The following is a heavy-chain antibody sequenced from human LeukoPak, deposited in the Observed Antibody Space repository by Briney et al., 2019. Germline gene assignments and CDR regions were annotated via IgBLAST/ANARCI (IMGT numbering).Heavy chain of an antibody. J-gene: IGHJ4*02. CDR1: DGAISGGGYY. D-gene: IGHD4-17*01. CDR3: ARVAPYGDYTAIRYYFDY. CDR2: IYNSGNT. V-gene: IGHV4-31*03. Sequence: SQTLSLTSNVSDGAISGGGYYWTWIRQHPGKGLEWIGYIYNSGNTYYNPSLKSRVAISVDTSKNQFSLKLNSVTAADTAVYYCARVAPYGDYTAIRYYFDYWGQGTLVTVSS.